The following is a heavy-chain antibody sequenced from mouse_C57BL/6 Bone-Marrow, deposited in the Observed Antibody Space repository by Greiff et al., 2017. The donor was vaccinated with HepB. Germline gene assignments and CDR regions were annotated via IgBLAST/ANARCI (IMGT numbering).Heavy chain of an antibody. J-gene: IGHJ3*01. D-gene: IGHD4-1*01. CDR1: GFTFSSYA. CDR3: TRVILTGTWAWFAY. Sequence: EVKLQESGEGLVKPGGSLKLSCAASGFTFSSYAMSWVRQTPEKRLEWVAYISSGGDYIYYADTVKGRFTISRDNARNTLYLQMSSLKSEDTAMYYCTRVILTGTWAWFAYWGQGTLVTVSA. V-gene: IGHV5-9-1*02. CDR2: ISSGGDYI.